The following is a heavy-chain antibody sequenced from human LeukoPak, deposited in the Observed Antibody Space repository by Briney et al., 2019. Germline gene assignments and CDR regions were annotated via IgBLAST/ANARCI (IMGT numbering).Heavy chain of an antibody. CDR3: AREAAGGNWYFDH. Sequence: RGSLRLSCSASGFTFSSSAVSWVRQAPGKGLGWVAVIGDTGRAKYYADSVEGRFTASRDKFKNTLYLEMNSLRDDDTALYYCAREAAGGNWYFDHWGRGNRVTVSS. D-gene: IGHD2-15*01. V-gene: IGHV3-30*03. CDR2: IGDTGRAK. J-gene: IGHJ2*01. CDR1: GFTFSSSA.